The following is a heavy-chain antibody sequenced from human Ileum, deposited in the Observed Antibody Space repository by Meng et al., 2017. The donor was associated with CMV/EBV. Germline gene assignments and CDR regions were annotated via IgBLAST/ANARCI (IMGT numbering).Heavy chain of an antibody. J-gene: IGHJ4*02. CDR2: TYYRSKWYD. V-gene: IGHV6-1*01. D-gene: IGHD4/OR15-4a*01. Sequence: QVQRQQSGPGLVKPSQTLSLTCAISGDSVSSNIAAWSWIRQSPSRGLEWLGRTYYRSKWYDDYAVSVKSRVTITPDTSKNQFSLHLNSVSPEDTVIYFCAREMGAHDYWGQGTLVTVSS. CDR3: AREMGAHDY. CDR1: GDSVSSNIAA.